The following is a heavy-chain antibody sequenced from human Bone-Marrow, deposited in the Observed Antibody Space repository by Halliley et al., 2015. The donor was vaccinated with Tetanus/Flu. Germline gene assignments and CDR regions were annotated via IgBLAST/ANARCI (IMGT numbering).Heavy chain of an antibody. CDR2: VSYAGRKK. CDR3: AKDRQGTVPDFFGP. CDR1: GFSFNNNV. Sequence: SLRLSCAASGFSFNNNVMHWVRQAPGKGLEWVAVVSYAGRKKYYADSVKGRFTISRDNSKNTLYLQMNSLRDEDTAKYYCAKDRQGTVPDFFGPWGQGALVTASS. V-gene: IGHV3-30*18. D-gene: IGHD6-19*01. J-gene: IGHJ5*02.